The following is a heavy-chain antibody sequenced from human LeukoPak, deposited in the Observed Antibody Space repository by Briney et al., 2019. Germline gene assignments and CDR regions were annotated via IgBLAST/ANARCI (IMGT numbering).Heavy chain of an antibody. J-gene: IGHJ3*02. D-gene: IGHD6-13*01. CDR1: GYSFTSYW. CDR3: AGYPLYSTLSPDAFDI. CDR2: IYPGDSDT. Sequence: GESLKISCKGSGYSFTSYWIGWVRQMPGKGLEWMGIIYPGDSDTRYSPSFQGQVTISADKSISTAYLQWSSLKASDTAMYYCAGYPLYSTLSPDAFDIWGQGTMVTVSS. V-gene: IGHV5-51*01.